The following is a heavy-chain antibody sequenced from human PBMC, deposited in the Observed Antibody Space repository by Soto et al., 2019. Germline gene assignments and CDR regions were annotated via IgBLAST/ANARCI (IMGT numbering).Heavy chain of an antibody. D-gene: IGHD3-3*01. J-gene: IGHJ6*02. CDR2: IKQDGSEK. CDR1: GFTFSNYW. V-gene: IGHV3-7*01. Sequence: EVQLVESGGGLVQPGGSLRLSCAASGFTFSNYWMSWVRQAPGRGLEWVANIKQDGSEKFYMDSVKGRFSIYRDNAKNSFYLQMNSLRAEDTAVYYCARTPVLRFDGNFGMDVWGQGTTVTVSS. CDR3: ARTPVLRFDGNFGMDV.